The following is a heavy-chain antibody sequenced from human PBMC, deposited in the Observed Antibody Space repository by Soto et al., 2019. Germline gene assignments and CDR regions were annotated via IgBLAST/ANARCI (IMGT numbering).Heavy chain of an antibody. Sequence: GGSLRLSCAASGFTFSSYGMHWVRQAPGKGLEWVAVIPYDGSNKYYADSVKGRFTISRDNSKNTLYLQMNSLRAEDTAMYYCAKVYYYDSSGYYQEGNYFDYWGQGTLVTVSS. V-gene: IGHV3-30*18. D-gene: IGHD3-22*01. CDR2: IPYDGSNK. CDR3: AKVYYYDSSGYYQEGNYFDY. J-gene: IGHJ4*02. CDR1: GFTFSSYG.